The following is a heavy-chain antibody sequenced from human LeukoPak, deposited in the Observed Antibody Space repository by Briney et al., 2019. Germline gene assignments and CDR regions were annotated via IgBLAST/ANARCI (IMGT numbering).Heavy chain of an antibody. CDR1: GFTFSSYG. Sequence: GGSLRLSCAASGFTFSSYGMHWVRQAPGKGLEWVAFIRYDGSNKYYADSVKGRFTISRDNSKNTLYLQMNSLRAEDTAVYYCARVRGWYRGGSDYWGQGTLVTVSS. V-gene: IGHV3-30*02. J-gene: IGHJ4*02. CDR2: IRYDGSNK. D-gene: IGHD6-19*01. CDR3: ARVRGWYRGGSDY.